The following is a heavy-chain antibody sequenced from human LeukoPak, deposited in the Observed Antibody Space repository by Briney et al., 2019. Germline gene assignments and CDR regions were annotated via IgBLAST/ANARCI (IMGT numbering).Heavy chain of an antibody. CDR3: ATSGPAAGTYYYYYMDV. CDR2: FDPEDGET. CDR1: GYTLTELS. Sequence: ASVKVSCKVSGYTLTELSMHWVRQAPGKGLEWMGGFDPEDGETIYAQKFQGRVTMTEDTSTDTAYMELSSLRSEDTAVYYCATSGPAAGTYYYYYMDVWGKGTTVTVSS. V-gene: IGHV1-24*01. J-gene: IGHJ6*03. D-gene: IGHD6-13*01.